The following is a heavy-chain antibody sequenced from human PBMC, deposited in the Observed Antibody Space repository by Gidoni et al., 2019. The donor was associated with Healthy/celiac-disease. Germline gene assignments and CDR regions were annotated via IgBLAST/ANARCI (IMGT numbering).Heavy chain of an antibody. CDR2: IYYSGST. D-gene: IGHD6-13*01. J-gene: IGHJ4*02. V-gene: IGHV4-39*01. Sequence: QLQLQESGPGLVKPSEILSLTCTVSGGSISSSSYYWGWIRQPPGKGLEWIGSIYYSGSTYYNPSLKSRVTISVDTSKNQFSLKLSSVTAADTAVYYCARHTGIAAAGTGYFDYWGQGTLVTVSS. CDR1: GGSISSSSYY. CDR3: ARHTGIAAAGTGYFDY.